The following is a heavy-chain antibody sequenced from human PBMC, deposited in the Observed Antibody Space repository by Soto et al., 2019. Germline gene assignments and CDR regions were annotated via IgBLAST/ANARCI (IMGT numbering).Heavy chain of an antibody. CDR1: GYTFTSYG. J-gene: IGHJ3*02. V-gene: IGHV1-18*01. CDR2: ISAYSGNT. Sequence: EASVKVSCKASGYTFTSYGISWVRQAPGQGLEWMGWISAYSGNTYYAQKLQGRVTMTTDTSTSTAYMELRSLRSDDTAVYYCARDQYITMIVVVVDAFDIWGQGTVVTVSS. D-gene: IGHD3-22*01. CDR3: ARDQYITMIVVVVDAFDI.